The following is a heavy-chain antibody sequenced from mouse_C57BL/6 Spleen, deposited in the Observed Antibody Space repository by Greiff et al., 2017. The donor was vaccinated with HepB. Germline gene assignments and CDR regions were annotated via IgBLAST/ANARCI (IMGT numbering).Heavy chain of an antibody. Sequence: EVQLQQSGAELVRPGASVKLSCTASGFNIKDYYMHWVKQRPEQGLEWIGRIDPEDGDTEYAPKFPGKATMTADTSSHTAYLQLSSLTSEDTAVYYCTTDYDGASAWFAYWGQRTLVTVSA. CDR1: GFNIKDYY. CDR3: TTDYDGASAWFAY. V-gene: IGHV14-1*01. D-gene: IGHD2-4*01. J-gene: IGHJ3*01. CDR2: IDPEDGDT.